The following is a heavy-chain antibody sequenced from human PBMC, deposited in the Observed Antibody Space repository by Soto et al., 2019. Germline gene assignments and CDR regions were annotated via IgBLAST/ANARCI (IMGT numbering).Heavy chain of an antibody. CDR2: IYYSGST. CDR3: ARAPGPVYYDFWSGYSYFDY. D-gene: IGHD3-3*01. J-gene: IGHJ4*02. V-gene: IGHV4-31*03. CDR1: GGSISSGGYY. Sequence: PSETLSLTCTVSGGSISSGGYYWSWIRQHPGKGLEWIGYIYYSGSTYYNPSLKSRVTISVDTSKNQFSLKLSSVTAADTAVYYCARAPGPVYYDFWSGYSYFDYWGQGTLVTVSS.